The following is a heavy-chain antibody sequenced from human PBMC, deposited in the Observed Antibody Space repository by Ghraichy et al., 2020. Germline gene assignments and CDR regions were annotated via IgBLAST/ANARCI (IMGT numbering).Heavy chain of an antibody. V-gene: IGHV4-61*03. CDR2: VYDGGNT. J-gene: IGHJ5*02. CDR3: ARGYSSTLMNWFDP. D-gene: IGHD2-2*01. Sequence: ESLNISCTVSGGSINISGYYWSWIRQPPGEGLECIGYVYDGGNTKYNPSLKGLVTISVDTSKNHFSLNLTSVTAADTAMYYCARGYSSTLMNWFDPWGQGTLVTVSS. CDR1: GGSINISGYY.